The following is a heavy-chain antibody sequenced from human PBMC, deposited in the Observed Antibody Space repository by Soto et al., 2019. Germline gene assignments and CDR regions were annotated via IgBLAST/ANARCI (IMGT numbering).Heavy chain of an antibody. CDR2: INPNSGGT. Sequence: QVQLVQSGAEVKKPGASVKVSCKASGYTFTAYYMHWVRQAPGQGLEWMGWINPNSGGTYHAQNFQGRGTMTRDTSTTTAYIELASLRSDDTAVYYCARGGGRGYNELDPWGHGTLVIVSS. CDR1: GYTFTAYY. D-gene: IGHD5-12*01. V-gene: IGHV1-2*02. CDR3: ARGGGRGYNELDP. J-gene: IGHJ5*02.